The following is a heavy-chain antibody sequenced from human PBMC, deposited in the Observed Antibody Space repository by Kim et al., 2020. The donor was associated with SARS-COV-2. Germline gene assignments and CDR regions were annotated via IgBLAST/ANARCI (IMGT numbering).Heavy chain of an antibody. CDR1: EITVSSNY. Sequence: GGSLRLSCAASEITVSSNYMSWVRQAPGKGLEWVSVIYSGGSTYYADSVKGRFTISRDNSKNTLYLQMNSLRAEDTAVYYCARDLLEQGGMDVWGQGTTVTVSS. V-gene: IGHV3-66*01. J-gene: IGHJ6*02. CDR3: ARDLLEQGGMDV. D-gene: IGHD3-3*01. CDR2: IYSGGST.